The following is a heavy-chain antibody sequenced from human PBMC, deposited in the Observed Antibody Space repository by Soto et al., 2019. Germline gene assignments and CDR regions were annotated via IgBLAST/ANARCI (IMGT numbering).Heavy chain of an antibody. CDR3: ARGKCSSTSCYLIFYYYYYHMDV. J-gene: IGHJ6*03. CDR2: TYYRSKWYN. Sequence: PSQTLSLTCAISGYSVSSNSAAWNWIRQSPSRGLEWLGRTYYRSKWYNDYAVSVKSRITINPDTSKNQFSLQLNSVTPEDTAVYYCARGKCSSTSCYLIFYYYYYHMDVWGKGTTVTVSS. D-gene: IGHD2-2*01. V-gene: IGHV6-1*01. CDR1: GYSVSSNSAA.